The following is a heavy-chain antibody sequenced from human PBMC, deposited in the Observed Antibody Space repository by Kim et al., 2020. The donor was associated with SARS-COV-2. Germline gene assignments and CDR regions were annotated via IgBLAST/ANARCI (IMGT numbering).Heavy chain of an antibody. D-gene: IGHD5-18*01. CDR1: GFTFSSYA. V-gene: IGHV3-64D*09. Sequence: GGSLRLSCSASGFTFSSYAMHWVRQAPGKGLEYVSAISSNGGSTYYADSVKGRFTISRDNSKNTLYLQMSSLRAEDTAVYYCVKYKDTAMVTGYYYGMDVWGQGTTVTVSS. J-gene: IGHJ6*02. CDR3: VKYKDTAMVTGYYYGMDV. CDR2: ISSNGGST.